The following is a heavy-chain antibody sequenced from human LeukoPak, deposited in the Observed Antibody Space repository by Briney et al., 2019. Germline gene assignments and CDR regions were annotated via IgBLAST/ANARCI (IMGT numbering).Heavy chain of an antibody. CDR3: ARRDRDGYNLGAFDI. CDR2: ISAYNGNT. J-gene: IGHJ3*02. CDR1: GYTFTSYG. Sequence: GASVKVSCKASGYTFTSYGISWVRQAPGQGLEWMGWISAYNGNTNYAQKLQGRVTMTTDTSTSTAYMELRSLRSDDTAVYYCARRDRDGYNLGAFDIWGQGTMVTVSS. D-gene: IGHD5-24*01. V-gene: IGHV1-18*01.